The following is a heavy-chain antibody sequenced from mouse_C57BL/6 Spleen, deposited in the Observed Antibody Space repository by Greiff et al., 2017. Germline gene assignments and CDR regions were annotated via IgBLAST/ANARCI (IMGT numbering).Heavy chain of an antibody. CDR2: IYPRDGST. D-gene: IGHD2-4*01. CDR3: ANYDYDWYFDV. J-gene: IGHJ1*03. V-gene: IGHV1-78*01. Sequence: VHLVESDAELVKPGASVKISCKVSGYTFTDHTIHWMKQRPEQGLEWIGYIYPRDGSTKYNEKFKGKATLTADKSSSTAYMQLNSLTSEDSAVYFCANYDYDWYFDVWGTGTTVTVSS. CDR1: GYTFTDHT.